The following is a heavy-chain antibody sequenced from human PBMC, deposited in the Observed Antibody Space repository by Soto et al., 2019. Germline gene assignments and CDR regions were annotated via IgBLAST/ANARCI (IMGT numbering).Heavy chain of an antibody. D-gene: IGHD3-10*01. CDR1: GFTFSSYS. J-gene: IGHJ4*02. V-gene: IGHV3-21*01. Sequence: EVQLVESGGGLVKPGGSLRLSCAASGFTFSSYSMNWVRQAPGKGLEWVSSISSSSSYIYYADSVKGRFTISRDNAKNSLYLQMNRLRAEDTAVYYCARDPGSGSYYNRAIDYWGQGTLVTVSS. CDR3: ARDPGSGSYYNRAIDY. CDR2: ISSSSSYI.